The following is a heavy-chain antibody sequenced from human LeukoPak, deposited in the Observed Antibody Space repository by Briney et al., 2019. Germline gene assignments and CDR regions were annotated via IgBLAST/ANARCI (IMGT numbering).Heavy chain of an antibody. CDR1: GFAFSGYY. D-gene: IGHD6-19*01. Sequence: EGSLRPSCAASGFAFSGYYMSWIRQAPGKGLEWVSYISSSGSPTYYADSVKGRFTISRDNAKNSLYLQMNNLRVEDTAVYYCARTPRSSGWLFDYWGQGILVTVSS. CDR3: ARTPRSSGWLFDY. V-gene: IGHV3-11*04. CDR2: ISSSGSPT. J-gene: IGHJ4*02.